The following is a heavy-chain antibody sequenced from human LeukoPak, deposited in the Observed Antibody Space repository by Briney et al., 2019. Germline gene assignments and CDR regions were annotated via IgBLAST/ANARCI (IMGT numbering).Heavy chain of an antibody. CDR3: AREVEDFYYYMDV. D-gene: IGHD1-26*01. Sequence: SETLSLTCTVSGGSIGTSTYYWGWIRQPPGKGLEWIGSIYYTGTTYHNPSLKSRVTISLDTSKNQFSLRLRSVTAADTAVYYCAREVEDFYYYMDVWGKGTTVTVSS. CDR1: GGSIGTSTYY. J-gene: IGHJ6*03. CDR2: IYYTGTT. V-gene: IGHV4-39*07.